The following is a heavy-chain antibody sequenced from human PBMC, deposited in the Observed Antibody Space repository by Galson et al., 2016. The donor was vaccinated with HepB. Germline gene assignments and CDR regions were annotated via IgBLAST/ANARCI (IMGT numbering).Heavy chain of an antibody. CDR2: ISRNSGTI. J-gene: IGHJ6*02. Sequence: SLRLSCAASGFTFDDYAMHWVRQAPGKGLEWVSGISRNSGTIGYADSVKGRFTMSRANAKNFLYLQMNRLRAEDTALYYCAKGLRFSYYYGMDVWGQGTTVTVSS. CDR3: AKGLRFSYYYGMDV. CDR1: GFTFDDYA. V-gene: IGHV3-9*01. D-gene: IGHD5-12*01.